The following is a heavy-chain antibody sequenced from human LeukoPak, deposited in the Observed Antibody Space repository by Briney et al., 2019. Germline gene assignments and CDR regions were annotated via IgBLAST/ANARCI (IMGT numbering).Heavy chain of an antibody. CDR1: GFTFSSYA. CDR2: ISGSGGST. CDR3: AKDITGYYYDSSGYLLLDY. V-gene: IGHV3-23*01. Sequence: GGSLRLSSAASGFTFSSYAMSWVRQAPGKGLEWVSAISGSGGSTYYADSVKGRFTISRDNSKNTLYLQMNSLRAEDTAVYYCAKDITGYYYDSSGYLLLDYWGQGTLVTVSS. D-gene: IGHD3-22*01. J-gene: IGHJ4*02.